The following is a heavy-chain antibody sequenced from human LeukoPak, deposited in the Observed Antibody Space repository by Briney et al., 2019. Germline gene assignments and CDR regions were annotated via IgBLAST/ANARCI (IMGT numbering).Heavy chain of an antibody. CDR1: GFTFSSYS. D-gene: IGHD6-19*01. CDR3: AREAVLDAFDI. Sequence: PGGSLRLSCAASGFTFSSYSMNWVRQAPGKGLEWVSSISSSSSYIYYADSVKGRFAISRDNAKNSLYLQMNSLRAEDTAVYYCAREAVLDAFDIWGQGTMVTVSS. V-gene: IGHV3-21*01. CDR2: ISSSSSYI. J-gene: IGHJ3*02.